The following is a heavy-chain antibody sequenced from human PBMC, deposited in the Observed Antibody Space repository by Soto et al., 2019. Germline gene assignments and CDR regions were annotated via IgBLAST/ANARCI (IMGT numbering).Heavy chain of an antibody. V-gene: IGHV3-23*01. Sequence: GGSLRLSCAASGFTFSSYAMSWVRQAPGKGLEWVSAISGSGGSTYYADSVKGRFTISRDNSKNTLYLQMNSLRAEDTAVYYCAKDTVGSGYGGKLDYWGQGTLVTVSS. CDR3: AKDTVGSGYGGKLDY. J-gene: IGHJ4*02. D-gene: IGHD3-22*01. CDR2: ISGSGGST. CDR1: GFTFSSYA.